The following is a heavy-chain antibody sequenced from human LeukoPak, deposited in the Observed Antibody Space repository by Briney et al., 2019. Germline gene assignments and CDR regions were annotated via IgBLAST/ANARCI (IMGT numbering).Heavy chain of an antibody. CDR2: ISAYNGNT. J-gene: IGHJ4*02. CDR3: ARDRNYYYDFWSGYYSGCYFDY. D-gene: IGHD3-3*01. CDR1: GYTFTSYG. Sequence: ASVKVSCKASGYTFTSYGISWVRQAPGQGLEWMGWISAYNGNTNYAQKLQGRVTMTTDTSTSTAYMELRSLRSDDTAVYYCARDRNYYYDFWSGYYSGCYFDYWGQGTLVTVSS. V-gene: IGHV1-18*01.